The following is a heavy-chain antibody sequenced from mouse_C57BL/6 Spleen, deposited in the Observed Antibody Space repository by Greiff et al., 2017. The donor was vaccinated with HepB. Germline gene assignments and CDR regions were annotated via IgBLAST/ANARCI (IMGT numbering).Heavy chain of an antibody. CDR3: ARDLPYAMDY. D-gene: IGHD5-5*01. CDR2: INYDGSST. V-gene: IGHV5-16*01. Sequence: EVQLVESEGGLVQPGSSMKLSCTASGFTFSDYYMAWVRQVPEKGLEWVANINYDGSSTYYLDSLKSRFIISRDNAKNILYLQMSSLKSEDTATYYCARDLPYAMDYWGQGTSVTVSS. CDR1: GFTFSDYY. J-gene: IGHJ4*01.